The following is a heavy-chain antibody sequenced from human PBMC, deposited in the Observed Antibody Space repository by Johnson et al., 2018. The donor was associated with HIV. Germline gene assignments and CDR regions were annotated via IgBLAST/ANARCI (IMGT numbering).Heavy chain of an antibody. CDR3: ARDSAAAGLDAFDI. V-gene: IGHV3-23*04. D-gene: IGHD6-13*01. CDR2: ISGSGDST. Sequence: VQLVESGGGVIQPGRSLRLSCAASGFTFSSYAMSWVRQAPGKGLEWVAAISGSGDSTYYADSVKGRFTISRDNSKNTLYLQMNSLRAEDTAVYYCARDSAAAGLDAFDIWGQGTMVTVSS. CDR1: GFTFSSYA. J-gene: IGHJ3*02.